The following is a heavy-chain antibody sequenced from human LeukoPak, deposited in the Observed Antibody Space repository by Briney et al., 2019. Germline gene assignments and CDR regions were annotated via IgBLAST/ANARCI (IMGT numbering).Heavy chain of an antibody. CDR2: ISGSGSRT. Sequence: GGSLRLSCAASGFTFSSYVMSWVRQAPGKGLEWVSAISGSGSRTYYADSVTGRFTISRDNSKNTLYLQMSSLRAEDTAVYYCARGQTNTYWGQGILVTVSS. CDR1: GFTFSSYV. J-gene: IGHJ4*02. V-gene: IGHV3-23*01. D-gene: IGHD2-8*01. CDR3: ARGQTNTY.